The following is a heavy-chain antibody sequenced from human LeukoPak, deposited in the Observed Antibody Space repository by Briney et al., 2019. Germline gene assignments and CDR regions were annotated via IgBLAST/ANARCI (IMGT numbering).Heavy chain of an antibody. CDR1: GGSITSTNW. J-gene: IGHJ4*02. V-gene: IGHV4-4*02. CDR2: ISLTGRT. CDR3: TRESGPYCPFGY. Sequence: PSRTLSLTCVVSGGSITSTNWWSWVRQPPGQGLEWIGEISLTGRTNYNPSLIGRLIMSLDESRNHLSLTLTSVTAADTAMYYCTRESGPYCPFGYWGQGTLVVVPS. D-gene: IGHD1-26*01.